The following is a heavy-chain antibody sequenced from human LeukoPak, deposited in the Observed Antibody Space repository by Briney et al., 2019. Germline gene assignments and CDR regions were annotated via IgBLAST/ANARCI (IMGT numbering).Heavy chain of an antibody. V-gene: IGHV3-21*01. Sequence: PGGSLRLSCAASGFTFSSYSMNWVRQAPGKGLEWVSSISSSSSYIYYADSVKGRFTISRDNAKNSLYLQMNSLRAEDTAVYYCARDREGRYSYASEGAFDIWGQGTMVTVSS. CDR2: ISSSSSYI. D-gene: IGHD5-18*01. J-gene: IGHJ3*02. CDR3: ARDREGRYSYASEGAFDI. CDR1: GFTFSSYS.